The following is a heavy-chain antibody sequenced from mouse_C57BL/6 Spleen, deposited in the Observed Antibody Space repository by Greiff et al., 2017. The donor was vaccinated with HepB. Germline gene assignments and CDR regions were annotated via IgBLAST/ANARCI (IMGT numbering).Heavy chain of an antibody. D-gene: IGHD2-3*01. CDR3: TRSWLLPYFDY. V-gene: IGHV1-15*01. Sequence: QVQLQQSGAELVRPGASVTLSCKASGYTFTDYEMHWVKQTPVHGLEWIGAIDPETGGTAYNQKFKGKAILTADKSSSTAYMALRSLTSEDSAVYYCTRSWLLPYFDYWGQGTTLTVSS. J-gene: IGHJ2*01. CDR1: GYTFTDYE. CDR2: IDPETGGT.